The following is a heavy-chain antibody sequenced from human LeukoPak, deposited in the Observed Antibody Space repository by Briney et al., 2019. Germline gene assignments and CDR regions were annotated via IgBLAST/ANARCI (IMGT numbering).Heavy chain of an antibody. CDR3: ARHPFATPFDS. CDR1: GGSISSGDYY. J-gene: IGHJ4*02. D-gene: IGHD2-15*01. CDR2: IYYSGST. Sequence: SETLSLTCTVSGGSISSGDYYWSWIRQPPGKGLEWIGYIYYSGSTYYNPSLKSRVTISVDTSKNQFSLRLSSVTAADTALYFCARHPFATPFDSWGPGTLVTVSS. V-gene: IGHV4-30-4*01.